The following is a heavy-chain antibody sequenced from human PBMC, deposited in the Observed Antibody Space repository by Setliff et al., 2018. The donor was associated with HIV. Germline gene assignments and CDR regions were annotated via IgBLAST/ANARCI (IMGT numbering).Heavy chain of an antibody. D-gene: IGHD6-19*01. CDR1: GFIFSKAW. CDR2: IKSKTDGAAT. J-gene: IGHJ3*02. CDR3: TAGYSSGLVDTFDI. Sequence: PGGSLRLSCAASGFIFSKAWMSWVRQAPGKGLEWVGRIKSKTDGAATDYAAPVKGRFTISRDDSKNTLYLQMNSLKTEDTAMYYCTAGYSSGLVDTFDIWGQGTMVTVSS. V-gene: IGHV3-15*01.